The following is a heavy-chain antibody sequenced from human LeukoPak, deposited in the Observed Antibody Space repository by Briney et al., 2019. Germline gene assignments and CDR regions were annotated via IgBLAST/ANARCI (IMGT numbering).Heavy chain of an antibody. CDR1: GFTFSSYA. Sequence: PGGSLRLSCAASGFTFSSYAMTWVRQAPGKGLEWVSGISGSGGSTYNADSVKGRFTISRDNSMNTLYLQMNSLRAEDTAVYYCARDISWGLLIDYWGQGTLVTVSS. V-gene: IGHV3-23*01. CDR3: ARDISWGLLIDY. J-gene: IGHJ4*02. CDR2: ISGSGGST. D-gene: IGHD6-13*01.